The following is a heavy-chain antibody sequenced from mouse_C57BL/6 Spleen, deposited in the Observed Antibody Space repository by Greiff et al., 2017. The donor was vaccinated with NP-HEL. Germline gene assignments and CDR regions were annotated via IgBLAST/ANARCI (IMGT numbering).Heavy chain of an antibody. J-gene: IGHJ4*01. V-gene: IGHV1-52*01. CDR2: IDPSDSET. D-gene: IGHD2-1*01. CDR1: GYTFTSYW. Sequence: VQLQQPGAELVRPGSSVKLSCKASGYTFTSYWMHWVKQRPIQGLEWIGNIDPSDSETHYNQKFKDKATLTVYKSSSTAYMQLSSLTSEDSAVYYCARRGNYSYAMDYWGQGTSVTVSS. CDR3: ARRGNYSYAMDY.